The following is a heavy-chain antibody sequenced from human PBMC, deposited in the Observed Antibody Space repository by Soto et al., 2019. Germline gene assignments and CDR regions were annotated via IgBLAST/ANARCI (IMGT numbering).Heavy chain of an antibody. V-gene: IGHV1-46*03. J-gene: IGHJ4*02. Sequence: QVQLVQSGAEVKKPGASEKVSCKASGYTFTSYYMHWVRQAPGQGLEWMGIINPSGSTSYAQKFQGRVTMTRDTSTSTVYMELSSLRSEDTAVYYCARVYCSGGSCYSIDYWGQGTLVTVSS. CDR1: GYTFTSYY. CDR2: INPSGST. CDR3: ARVYCSGGSCYSIDY. D-gene: IGHD2-15*01.